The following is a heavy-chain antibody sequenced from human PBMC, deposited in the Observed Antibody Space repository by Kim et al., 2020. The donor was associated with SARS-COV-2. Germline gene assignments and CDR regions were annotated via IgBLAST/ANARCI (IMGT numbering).Heavy chain of an antibody. J-gene: IGHJ5*02. D-gene: IGHD2-21*01. CDR1: GAAISSYY. Sequence: SETLSLTCNVSGAAISSYYWSWIRQSPGKGLEWIGYIYDSGNTDYNPSLRSRVTISVDASKNQFSLKLNSVTAADTAVHYCARQRGVVATTSWFDPWGQG. V-gene: IGHV4-59*01. CDR2: IYDSGNT. CDR3: ARQRGVVATTSWFDP.